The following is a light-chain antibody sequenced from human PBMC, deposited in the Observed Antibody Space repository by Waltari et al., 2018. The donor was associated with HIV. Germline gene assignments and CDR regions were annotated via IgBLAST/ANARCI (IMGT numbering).Light chain of an antibody. CDR1: QSVSTNY. Sequence: EIVLTQSPGTLSLSPGKRATLSCRASQSVSTNYLAWYQKKFGQAPRLLIYCASSRATCIADRFSGSGSVTDFTLTINSLGPEDFAVYYCQQYGDVPLTFGPGTKVDF. V-gene: IGKV3-20*01. J-gene: IGKJ3*01. CDR3: QQYGDVPLT. CDR2: CAS.